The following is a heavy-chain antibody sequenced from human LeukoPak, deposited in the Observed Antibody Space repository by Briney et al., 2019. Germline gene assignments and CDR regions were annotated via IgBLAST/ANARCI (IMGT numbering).Heavy chain of an antibody. D-gene: IGHD3-9*01. V-gene: IGHV4-31*02. J-gene: IGHJ4*02. CDR3: ARDPGYDILTGSDGGY. Sequence: SETLSLTCTVSGGSICGGDYYWRWIRQHPGKCLGWIVYIYSSGSTYYNPSLTSRVTMSVDTSKNQFSLKLSSVTAADTAVYYCARDPGYDILTGSDGGYWGQGTLVTVSS. CDR2: IYSSGST. CDR1: GGSICGGDYY.